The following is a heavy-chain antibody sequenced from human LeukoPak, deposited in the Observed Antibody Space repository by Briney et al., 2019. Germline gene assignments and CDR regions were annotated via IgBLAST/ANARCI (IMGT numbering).Heavy chain of an antibody. J-gene: IGHJ4*02. D-gene: IGHD5-18*01. CDR1: GYTFTSYG. Sequence: GASVKLSRKASGYTFTSYGISWVRQAPGQGLEGMRWISAYNGNTNYAQKLQGRLTMTTDTSTSTAYRELRSLRSDDTAVYYCARVAGYSYGEDYWGQGTLVTVSS. V-gene: IGHV1-18*01. CDR2: ISAYNGNT. CDR3: ARVAGYSYGEDY.